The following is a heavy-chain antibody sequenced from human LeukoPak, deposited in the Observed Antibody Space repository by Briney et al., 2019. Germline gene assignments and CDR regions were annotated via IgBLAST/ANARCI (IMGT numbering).Heavy chain of an antibody. D-gene: IGHD3-22*01. CDR1: GFTFSSYS. Sequence: GGSLRLSCAASGFTFSSYSMNWVRQAPGKGLEWVSYISSSSSTIYYADSVKGRFTISRDNSKNTLYLQMNSLRAEDTAVYYCAKRPGYYDSSGYYFDYWGQGTLVTVSS. CDR3: AKRPGYYDSSGYYFDY. V-gene: IGHV3-48*01. CDR2: ISSSSSTI. J-gene: IGHJ4*02.